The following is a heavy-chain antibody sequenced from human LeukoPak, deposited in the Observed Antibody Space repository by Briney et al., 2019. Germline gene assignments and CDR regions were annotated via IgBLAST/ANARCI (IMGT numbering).Heavy chain of an antibody. Sequence: GGSLRLSCEASGFTFSRYWMSWVRQAPGKGLEWVSAISGSGGSTYYADSVKGRSTISRDNSKNTLYLQMNSLRAEDTAVYYCAKDRDRAGIAAAGTNDFDYWGQGTLVTVSS. CDR3: AKDRDRAGIAAAGTNDFDY. CDR2: ISGSGGST. D-gene: IGHD6-13*01. CDR1: GFTFSRYW. V-gene: IGHV3-23*01. J-gene: IGHJ4*02.